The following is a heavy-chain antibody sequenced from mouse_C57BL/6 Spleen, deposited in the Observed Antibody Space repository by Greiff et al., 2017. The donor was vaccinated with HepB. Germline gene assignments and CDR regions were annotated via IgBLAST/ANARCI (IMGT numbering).Heavy chain of an antibody. D-gene: IGHD2-2*01. CDR2: IDPSDSET. J-gene: IGHJ2*01. V-gene: IGHV1-52*01. CDR1: GYTFTSYW. CDR3: ARSYGYGFYYFDY. Sequence: VQLQQPGAELVRPGSSVKLSCKASGYTFTSYWMHWVKQRPIQGLEWIGNIDPSDSETHYNQKFKDKATLTVDKSSSTAYMQLSSLTSEDSAVYYCARSYGYGFYYFDYWGQGTTLTVSS.